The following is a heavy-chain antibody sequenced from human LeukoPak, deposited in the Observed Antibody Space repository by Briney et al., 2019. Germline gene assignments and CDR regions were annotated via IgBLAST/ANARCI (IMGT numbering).Heavy chain of an antibody. V-gene: IGHV3-7*03. CDR2: IDQGGSEK. J-gene: IGHJ4*02. D-gene: IGHD2-8*02. CDR1: GFTFRTYW. Sequence: GGSLRLSCAASGFTFRTYWMSWVRQAPGKGLEWVANIDQGGSEKYYVDSVKGRFTISRDNAKNSLYLQMNSLRDEDTAVYYCARSRVMYATGPFDYWGQGALVTVSS. CDR3: ARSRVMYATGPFDY.